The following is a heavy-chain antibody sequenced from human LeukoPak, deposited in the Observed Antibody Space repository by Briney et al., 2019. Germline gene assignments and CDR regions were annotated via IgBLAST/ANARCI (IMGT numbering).Heavy chain of an antibody. D-gene: IGHD5-18*01. V-gene: IGHV3-33*06. CDR1: GFTFSSYG. CDR2: IWYDGSNK. Sequence: GGSLRLSCAASGFTFSSYGMHWVRQAPGKGLGWVAVIWYDGSNKYYADSVKGRFTISRDNSKNTLYLQMNSLRAEDTAVYYCAKVGRGYSYGYFDYWGQGTLVTVSS. J-gene: IGHJ4*02. CDR3: AKVGRGYSYGYFDY.